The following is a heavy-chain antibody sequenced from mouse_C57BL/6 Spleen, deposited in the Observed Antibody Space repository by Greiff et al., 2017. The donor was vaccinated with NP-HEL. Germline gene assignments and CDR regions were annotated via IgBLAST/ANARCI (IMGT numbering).Heavy chain of an antibody. CDR1: GYTFTSYG. Sequence: QVQLQQSGAELARPGASVKLSCKASGYTFTSYGISWVKQRTGQGLEWIGEIYPRSGNTYYNEKFKGKATLTADKSSSTAYMELRSLTSEDSAVYFCAKEGLGQLDYWGQGTTLTVSS. V-gene: IGHV1-81*01. D-gene: IGHD4-1*01. CDR3: AKEGLGQLDY. J-gene: IGHJ2*01. CDR2: IYPRSGNT.